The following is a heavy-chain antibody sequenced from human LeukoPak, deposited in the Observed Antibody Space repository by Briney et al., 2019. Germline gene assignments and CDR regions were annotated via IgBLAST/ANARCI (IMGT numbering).Heavy chain of an antibody. CDR3: ARFVKSRADTAMVHYFDY. Sequence: PSETLSLTCTVSGGSISSYYWSWIRQPPGKGLEWIGYIYYSGSTNYNPSLKSRVTISVDTSKNQFSLKLSSVTAADTAVYYCARFVKSRADTAMVHYFDYWGQGTLVTVSS. CDR1: GGSISSYY. J-gene: IGHJ4*02. D-gene: IGHD5-18*01. V-gene: IGHV4-59*12. CDR2: IYYSGST.